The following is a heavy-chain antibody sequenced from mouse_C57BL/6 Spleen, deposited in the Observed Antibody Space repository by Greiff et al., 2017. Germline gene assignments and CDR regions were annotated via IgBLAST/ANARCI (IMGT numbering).Heavy chain of an antibody. Sequence: QVQLQQSGAELVKPGASVKISCKASGYAFSSYWMNWVKQRPGKGLEWIGQIYPGDGDTNYNGKFKGKATLTADKSSSTAYMQLSSLTSEDSAVYFCARGLDGYYDAMDYWGQGTSVTVSS. J-gene: IGHJ4*01. CDR1: GYAFSSYW. V-gene: IGHV1-80*01. D-gene: IGHD2-3*01. CDR2: IYPGDGDT. CDR3: ARGLDGYYDAMDY.